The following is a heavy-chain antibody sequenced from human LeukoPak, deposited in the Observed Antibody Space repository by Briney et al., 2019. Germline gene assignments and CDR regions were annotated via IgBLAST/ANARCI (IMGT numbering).Heavy chain of an antibody. CDR2: TRNKANSYTT. J-gene: IGHJ4*02. CDR3: AREEGYSYANFDY. CDR1: GFTFSDHY. V-gene: IGHV3-72*01. Sequence: GGSLRLSCAASGFTFSDHYMDWVRQAPGKGLEWVGRTRNKANSYTTEYAASVKGRFTISRDDSKNSLYLQMNSLKTEDTAVYYCAREEGYSYANFDYWGQGTLVTVSS. D-gene: IGHD5-18*01.